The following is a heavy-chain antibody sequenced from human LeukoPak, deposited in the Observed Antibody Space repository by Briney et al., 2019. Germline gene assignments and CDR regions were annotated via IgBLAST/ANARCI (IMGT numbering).Heavy chain of an antibody. CDR1: GFIFTDYS. Sequence: GGSLRLSCAASGFIFTDYSMNWVRQAPGTGLEWVSGIVGSGGGTYYADSVKGRFTISRDNSKNTLYLQMNSLRAEDTAVYYCAKVELQRAPPSFDYWGQGTLVTVSS. D-gene: IGHD1-7*01. CDR3: AKVELQRAPPSFDY. V-gene: IGHV3-23*01. CDR2: IVGSGGGT. J-gene: IGHJ4*02.